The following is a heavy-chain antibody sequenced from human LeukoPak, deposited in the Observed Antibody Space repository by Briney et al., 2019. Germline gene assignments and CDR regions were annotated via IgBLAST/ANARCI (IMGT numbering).Heavy chain of an antibody. CDR1: GYTFTSYY. Sequence: SVQVSCKASGYTFTSYYMHWVRQAPGQGLEWMGWINPNSGGTNYAQKFQGRVTMTRDTSISTAYMELSRLRSDDTAVYYCARDLMITFGGVEWGQGTLVTVSS. CDR2: INPNSGGT. CDR3: ARDLMITFGGVE. V-gene: IGHV1-2*02. J-gene: IGHJ4*02. D-gene: IGHD3-16*01.